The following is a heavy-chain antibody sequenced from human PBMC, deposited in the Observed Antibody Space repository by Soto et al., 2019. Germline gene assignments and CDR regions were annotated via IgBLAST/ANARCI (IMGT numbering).Heavy chain of an antibody. CDR3: ARARSTRPVTALAPFYYYYYGMDV. CDR1: GYTFTGYY. D-gene: IGHD4-4*01. V-gene: IGHV1-2*04. CDR2: INPNSGGT. J-gene: IGHJ6*02. Sequence: GASVKVSCKASGYTFTGYYMHWVRQAPGQGLEWMGWINPNSGGTNYAQKFQGWVTMTRDTSISTAYMELSRLRSDDTAVYYCARARSTRPVTALAPFYYYYYGMDVWGQGTTVTVSS.